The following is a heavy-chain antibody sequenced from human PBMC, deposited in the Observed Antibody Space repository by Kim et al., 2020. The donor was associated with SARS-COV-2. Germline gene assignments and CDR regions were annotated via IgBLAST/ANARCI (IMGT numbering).Heavy chain of an antibody. J-gene: IGHJ3*02. CDR1: GYTFTSYD. V-gene: IGHV1-8*01. D-gene: IGHD3-3*01. Sequence: ASVKVSCKASGYTFTSYDINWVRQATGQGLEWMGWMNPNSGNTGYAQKFQGRVTMTRNTSISTAYMELSSLRSEDTAVYYCARVYYDFWSGSEGAFDIWGQGTMVTVSS. CDR2: MNPNSGNT. CDR3: ARVYYDFWSGSEGAFDI.